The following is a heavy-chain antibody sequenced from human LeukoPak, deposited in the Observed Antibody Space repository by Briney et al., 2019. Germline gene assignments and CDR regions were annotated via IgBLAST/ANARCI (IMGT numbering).Heavy chain of an antibody. V-gene: IGHV3-30*18. J-gene: IGHJ4*02. CDR1: GFTFSSYG. Sequence: PGRSLRLSCAASGFTFSSYGMHWVRQAPGKGLEWVALIWYDGSNKYYADSVKGRFTISRDNSKNTLYLQMNSLRAEDTAVYYCAKDRSNSCCTDYWGQRTLVTVSS. CDR3: AKDRSNSCCTDY. CDR2: IWYDGSNK. D-gene: IGHD2-2*02.